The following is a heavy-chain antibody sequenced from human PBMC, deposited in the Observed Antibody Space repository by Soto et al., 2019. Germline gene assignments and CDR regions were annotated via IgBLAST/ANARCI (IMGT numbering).Heavy chain of an antibody. CDR2: ISSSSSYI. J-gene: IGHJ3*02. CDR3: LRVALGGFVGGFDI. D-gene: IGHD2-15*01. V-gene: IGHV3-21*01. CDR1: GFTFSSYT. Sequence: EVQLVEAGGGLVKPGGSLRLSCAASGFTFSSYTMNWVRQAPGQGLEWVLSISSSSSYIYYADSVKGRFTISRDNPNNSMYLQMNSLRAEDIAVYYCLRVALGGFVGGFDIWGKGTMVPVS.